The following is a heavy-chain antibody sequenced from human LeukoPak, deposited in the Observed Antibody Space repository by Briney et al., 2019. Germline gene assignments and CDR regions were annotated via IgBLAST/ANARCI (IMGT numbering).Heavy chain of an antibody. D-gene: IGHD3-10*01. CDR3: ASGSLWSPNWFDP. CDR1: GFTFSRFS. J-gene: IGHJ5*02. Sequence: PGGSLRLSCAASGFTFSRFSMSWVRQAPGKGLEWVAHIKQDGSEKYYVDSVKGRFTISRDIAKNSLYLQMNSLRAEDTAIYYCASGSLWSPNWFDPWGQGTLVTVSS. V-gene: IGHV3-7*01. CDR2: IKQDGSEK.